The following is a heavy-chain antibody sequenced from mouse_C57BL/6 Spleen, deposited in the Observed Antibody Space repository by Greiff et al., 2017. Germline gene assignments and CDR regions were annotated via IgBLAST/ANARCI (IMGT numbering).Heavy chain of an antibody. V-gene: IGHV1-15*01. J-gene: IGHJ2*01. Sequence: QVQLQQSGAELVRPGASVTLSCKASGYTFTDYEMHWVKQTPVHGLEWIGAIDPETGGTAYNQKFKGKAILTADKSSSTAYMELRSLTSEDSAVYYFTTNRRLRRGSYYFDYWGQGTTLTVSS. CDR1: GYTFTDYE. CDR3: TTNRRLRRGSYYFDY. D-gene: IGHD2-4*01. CDR2: IDPETGGT.